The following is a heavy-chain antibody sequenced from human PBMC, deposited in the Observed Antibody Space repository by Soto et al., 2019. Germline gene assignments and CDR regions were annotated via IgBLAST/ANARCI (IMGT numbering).Heavy chain of an antibody. D-gene: IGHD1-1*01. J-gene: IGHJ6*02. CDR3: ARGFQTDGKYYYYGMDV. CDR2: MNHNSGNT. V-gene: IGHV1-8*01. Sequence: SXKVSFKASGYTXNSYDIDLVRQATGQGLEWMGWMNHNSGNTGYAQKFQGRVTMTSNTSISTAYIELSSLRYQDTAVHYCARGFQTDGKYYYYGMDVWGQGTTGTVS. CDR1: GYTXNSYD.